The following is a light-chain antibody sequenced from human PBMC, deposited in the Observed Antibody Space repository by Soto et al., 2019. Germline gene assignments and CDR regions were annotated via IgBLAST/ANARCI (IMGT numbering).Light chain of an antibody. CDR1: QSIXNY. J-gene: IGKJ4*01. CDR3: QKYNSAPRG. CDR2: DAS. V-gene: IGKV1-27*01. Sequence: DIQMTQCPSSLSASVGDRVTIPCRASQSIXNYLAWYQQKPGKAPKILXYDASSLQTGVPSRFSGSGSGTDFTPTISSLQPEDVAAYYCQKYNSAPRGFGGGTKVDIK.